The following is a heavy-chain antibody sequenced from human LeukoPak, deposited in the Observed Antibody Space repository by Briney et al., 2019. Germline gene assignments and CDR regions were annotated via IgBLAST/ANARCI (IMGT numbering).Heavy chain of an antibody. Sequence: PSETLSLTCAVSGGSISSNNWWSWVRQFPGKGLEWIGSIYYSVSTYYNPSLKSRLTISVDTSNNQFSLNLSSVTAADTAVYYCAKVLRGTGNWFDPWGQGTLVTVSS. CDR1: GGSISSNNW. CDR3: AKVLRGTGNWFDP. CDR2: IYYSVST. V-gene: IGHV4-4*02. D-gene: IGHD3-16*01. J-gene: IGHJ5*02.